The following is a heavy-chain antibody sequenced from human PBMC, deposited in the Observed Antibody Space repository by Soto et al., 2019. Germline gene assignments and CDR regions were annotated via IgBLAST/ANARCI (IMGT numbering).Heavy chain of an antibody. Sequence: SETLSLTCSVPGGSISSSSYYWGWIRQPPGKGLEWIGTIYYSGSTYYNPSLKSRVTISVDTSKNQFSLKLSSVTVADTAVYYCARRYSGYPNFDYWGQGTLVTVSS. V-gene: IGHV4-39*01. CDR1: GGSISSSSYY. D-gene: IGHD5-12*01. CDR2: IYYSGST. CDR3: ARRYSGYPNFDY. J-gene: IGHJ4*02.